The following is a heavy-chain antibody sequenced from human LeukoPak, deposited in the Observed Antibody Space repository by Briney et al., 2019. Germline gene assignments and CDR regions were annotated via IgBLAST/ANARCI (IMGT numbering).Heavy chain of an antibody. CDR2: IRQDGSEK. CDR3: ARPDNSGYYSRGYFDY. J-gene: IGHJ4*02. V-gene: IGHV3-7*01. CDR1: GFTFSSYW. D-gene: IGHD3-22*01. Sequence: GGSLRLSCAASGFTFSSYWMSWVRQAPGKGLEWVANIRQDGSEKYYVDSVKGRFTISRDNAKNSLYLQMNSLRAEDTAVYYCARPDNSGYYSRGYFDYWGQGTLVTVSS.